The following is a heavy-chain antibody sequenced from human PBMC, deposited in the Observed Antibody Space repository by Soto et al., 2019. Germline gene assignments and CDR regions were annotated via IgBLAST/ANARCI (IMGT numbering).Heavy chain of an antibody. Sequence: QVQLQESGPGLVKPSETLSLTCTVSGGSISNFYWTWIRQPPGKGLEWIGNVHYSGSTNYNPSVKSRGTTSVDTAKNQLSLNLSPVTAADTAVYYCARHKDAGSARGGMDVWGHGTTVTVSS. D-gene: IGHD6-25*01. J-gene: IGHJ6*02. CDR1: GGSISNFY. CDR3: ARHKDAGSARGGMDV. CDR2: VHYSGST. V-gene: IGHV4-59*08.